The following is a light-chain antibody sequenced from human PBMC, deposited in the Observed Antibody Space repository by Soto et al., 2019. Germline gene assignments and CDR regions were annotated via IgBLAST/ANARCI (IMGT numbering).Light chain of an antibody. CDR3: ATWEDNVTGPA. J-gene: IGLJ2*01. V-gene: IGLV1-44*01. CDR1: ASNIGSNF. Sequence: QSVLTQPPSASGPPGQRVTISCSGRASNIGSNFVSWYQVVPGTAPKLLIYTNSHRPSGVPDRFSGSRSGTSASLDISGLQSDDEADYFCATWEDNVTGPAFGGGTKVTVL. CDR2: TNS.